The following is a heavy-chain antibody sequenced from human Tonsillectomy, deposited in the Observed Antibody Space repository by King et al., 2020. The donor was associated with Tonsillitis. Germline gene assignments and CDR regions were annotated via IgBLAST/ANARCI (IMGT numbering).Heavy chain of an antibody. V-gene: IGHV4-39*01. CDR2: SYYSGIT. J-gene: IGHJ6*02. D-gene: IGHD3-3*01. CDR3: ASLGVTLFGVVPGDYYYGMDV. Sequence: LQLQESGPGLVKPSETLSLTCTVSGGSISSSSYYWGWIRQPPGKGLEWIGSSYYSGITYYNPSLKSRVTISVDTSKNQFYLNLSSVTAADTAVYYCASLGVTLFGVVPGDYYYGMDVWGQGTTVTVSS. CDR1: GGSISSSSYY.